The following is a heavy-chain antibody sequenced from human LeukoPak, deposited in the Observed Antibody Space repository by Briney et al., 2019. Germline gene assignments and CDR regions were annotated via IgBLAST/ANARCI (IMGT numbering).Heavy chain of an antibody. CDR3: ARGEYILTGYYTPGYFDY. Sequence: ASVKVSCKASGGTFSSYAISWVRQAPGQGLEWMGGIIPIFGTANYAQKFQGRVTITTDESTSTAYMELSSLRSEDTAVYYCARGEYILTGYYTPGYFDYWGQGTLVTVSS. V-gene: IGHV1-69*05. J-gene: IGHJ4*02. D-gene: IGHD3-9*01. CDR1: GGTFSSYA. CDR2: IIPIFGTA.